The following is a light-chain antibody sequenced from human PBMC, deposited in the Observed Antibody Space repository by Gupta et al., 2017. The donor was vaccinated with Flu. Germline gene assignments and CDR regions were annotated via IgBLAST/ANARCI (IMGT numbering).Light chain of an antibody. Sequence: PGQTARSTCSGDALPKQYAYWYQQKPGQAPVLVIYKDSERPSGIPERISGSSSGTTVTLTISGVQAEDEADYYCQSADSSGTYVFGTGTKVT. J-gene: IGLJ1*01. CDR3: QSADSSGTYV. V-gene: IGLV3-25*03. CDR2: KDS. CDR1: ALPKQY.